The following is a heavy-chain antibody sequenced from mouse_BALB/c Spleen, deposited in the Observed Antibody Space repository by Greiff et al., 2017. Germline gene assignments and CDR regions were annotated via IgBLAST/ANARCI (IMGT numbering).Heavy chain of an antibody. CDR3: ARSSAMDY. Sequence: QVQLQQSGPELVKPGASVRISCKASGYTFTSYYIHWVKQRPGQGLEWIGWIYPGNVNTKYNEKFKGKATLTADKSSSTAYMQLSSLTSEDSAVYFCARSSAMDYWGQGTSVTVSS. J-gene: IGHJ4*01. V-gene: IGHV1S56*01. CDR1: GYTFTSYY. CDR2: IYPGNVNT.